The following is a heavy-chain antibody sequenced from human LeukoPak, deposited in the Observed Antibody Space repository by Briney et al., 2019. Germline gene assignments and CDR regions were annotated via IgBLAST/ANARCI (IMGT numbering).Heavy chain of an antibody. CDR2: IWYDGSNK. CDR1: GFTFSSYG. CDR3: ARRAPWSYDSSGYIDY. J-gene: IGHJ4*02. V-gene: IGHV3-33*01. Sequence: PGGSLRFSCAASGFTFSSYGMHWVRQAPGKGLEWVAVIWYDGSNKYYADSVKGRFTISRDNSKNTLYLQMNSLRAEDTAVYYCARRAPWSYDSSGYIDYWGQGTLVTVSS. D-gene: IGHD3-22*01.